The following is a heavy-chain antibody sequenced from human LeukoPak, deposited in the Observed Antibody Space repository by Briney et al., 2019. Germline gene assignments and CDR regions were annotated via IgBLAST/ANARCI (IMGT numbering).Heavy chain of an antibody. CDR1: GFTFSNYA. CDR2: ISSSGSAI. CDR3: ARLGSSWNNFDY. J-gene: IGHJ4*02. D-gene: IGHD6-13*01. V-gene: IGHV3-48*03. Sequence: PGGSLRLSCAASGFTFSNYAMNWVRQAPGKGLEWVSYISSSGSAIDYADSVKGRFTISRDNAKNSLYLQMNSLKAEDTGVYYCARLGSSWNNFDYWGQGTLVTVSS.